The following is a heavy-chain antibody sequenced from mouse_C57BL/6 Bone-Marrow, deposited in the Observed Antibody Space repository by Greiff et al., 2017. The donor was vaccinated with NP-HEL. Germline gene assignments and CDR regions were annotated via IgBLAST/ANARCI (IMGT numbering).Heavy chain of an antibody. CDR3: ARDLDYDGAY. Sequence: EVKVEESGPGLVKPSQSLSLTCSVTGYSITSGYYWNWIRQFPGNKLEWMGYISYDGSNNYNPSLKNRISITRDTSKNQFFLKLNSVTTEDTATYYCARDLDYDGAYWGQGTLVTVSA. CDR2: ISYDGSN. J-gene: IGHJ3*01. D-gene: IGHD2-4*01. V-gene: IGHV3-6*01. CDR1: GYSITSGYY.